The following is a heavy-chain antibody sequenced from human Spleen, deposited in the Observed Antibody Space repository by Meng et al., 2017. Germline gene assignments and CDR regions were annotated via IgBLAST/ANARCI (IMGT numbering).Heavy chain of an antibody. CDR1: GGSISSSCYY. J-gene: IGHJ4*02. V-gene: IGHV4-39*01. D-gene: IGHD1-26*01. CDR2: IYHSGST. CDR3: ARREDEYYFDY. Sequence: QLQLQESGPGLVKPSETLSPTCTVSGGSISSSCYYWGWIRQPPGKGLEWIGYIYHSGSTYYNPSLKSRVTISVDTSKNQFSLKVSSVTAADTAVYYCARREDEYYFDYWGQGTLVTVSS.